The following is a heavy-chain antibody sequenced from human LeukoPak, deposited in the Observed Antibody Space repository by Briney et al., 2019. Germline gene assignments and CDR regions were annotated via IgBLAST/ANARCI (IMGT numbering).Heavy chain of an antibody. CDR2: IYPGDSDT. CDR3: ARRGSYYIPFDS. D-gene: IGHD3-10*01. V-gene: IGHV5-51*01. CDR1: GYKFSSYW. Sequence: GESLKISCKGSGYKFSSYWIGWVRQMPGKGLEWMGLIYPGDSDTRYSLSFRGQVTISVDTSIDTAYLQWSGLKATDTAMYYCARRGSYYIPFDSWGQGTLITVSS. J-gene: IGHJ4*02.